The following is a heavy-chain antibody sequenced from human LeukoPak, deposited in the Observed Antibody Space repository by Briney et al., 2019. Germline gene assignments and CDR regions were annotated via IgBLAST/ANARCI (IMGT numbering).Heavy chain of an antibody. CDR3: ARGPRGATEPNYYYGMDV. CDR1: GGSFSGYY. J-gene: IGHJ6*02. CDR2: INHSGST. V-gene: IGHV4-34*01. Sequence: SETLSLTCAVYGGSFSGYYWNWIRQPPGKGLEWIGEINHSGSTNYNPSLKSRVTISVDTSKNQFSLKLSSVTAADTAVYYCARGPRGATEPNYYYGMDVWGQGTTVTVSS. D-gene: IGHD1-26*01.